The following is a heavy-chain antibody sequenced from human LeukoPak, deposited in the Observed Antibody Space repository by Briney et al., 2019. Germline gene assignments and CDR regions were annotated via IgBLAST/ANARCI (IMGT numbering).Heavy chain of an antibody. Sequence: GGSLGLSCAASGFTFSDYYMSWIRQAPGKGLEWVSYISSSGSTIYYADSVKGRFTISRDNAKNSLYLQMNSLRAEDTAVYYCARDSVYYYDSSGYYEYIDYWGQGTLVTVSS. D-gene: IGHD3-22*01. CDR1: GFTFSDYY. CDR2: ISSSGSTI. CDR3: ARDSVYYYDSSGYYEYIDY. J-gene: IGHJ4*02. V-gene: IGHV3-11*01.